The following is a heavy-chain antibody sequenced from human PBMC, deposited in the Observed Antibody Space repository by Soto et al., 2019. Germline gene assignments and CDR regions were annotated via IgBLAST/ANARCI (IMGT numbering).Heavy chain of an antibody. CDR3: ARDVGPITIFGEALSGYFDF. V-gene: IGHV3-7*03. CDR1: GFSFGTYW. J-gene: IGHJ4*02. CDR2: IKQDESER. Sequence: EVQLVESGGGLVQPGGSLRLSCAVSGFSFGTYWMSWVRQAPGKGLEWLASIKQDESERYYLDSVKGRFTISRDNAKDSLSLQMNSLRGEDTAFYYCARDVGPITIFGEALSGYFDFWGQGTLVTVSS. D-gene: IGHD3-3*01.